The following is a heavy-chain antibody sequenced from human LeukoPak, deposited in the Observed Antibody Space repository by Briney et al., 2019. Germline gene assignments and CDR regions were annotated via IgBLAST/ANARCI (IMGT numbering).Heavy chain of an antibody. D-gene: IGHD3-3*01. CDR1: GFTFSSNY. CDR3: ARATFWSGYQRDSWYMDV. J-gene: IGHJ6*03. V-gene: IGHV3-66*01. Sequence: AGGSLRLSCTASGFTFSSNYMSWVRQAPGKGLEWVSVIYSSASTYYADAVKGRFTISRDNAKNTLYLQMSSLRAEDTAVYYCARATFWSGYQRDSWYMDVWGKGTTATVSS. CDR2: IYSSAST.